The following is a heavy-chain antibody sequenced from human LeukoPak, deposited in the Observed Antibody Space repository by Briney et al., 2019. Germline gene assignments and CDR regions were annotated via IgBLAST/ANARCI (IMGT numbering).Heavy chain of an antibody. CDR3: AKHLWFGDTGYFDS. CDR1: GYTFTGYY. J-gene: IGHJ4*02. V-gene: IGHV1-2*02. CDR2: VKPDSGDT. D-gene: IGHD3-10*01. Sequence: VASVKVSCKASGYTFTGYYMHWARQAPGQGPEWMGWVKPDSGDTYYAQKLQGRFTMTRDTSISTAFMELSMLTSADTAVYYCAKHLWFGDTGYFDSWGQGTLVVVSS.